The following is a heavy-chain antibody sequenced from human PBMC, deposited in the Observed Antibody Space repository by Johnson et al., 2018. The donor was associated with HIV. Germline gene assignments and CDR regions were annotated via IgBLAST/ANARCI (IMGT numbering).Heavy chain of an antibody. Sequence: MLLVESGGGLVLPGGSLRLSCAVSGFTFTDHYMDWVHQAPGKGLEWVGRIRNKANSYTTEYAASVKGRFTILRDDSKNSLYLQMNSLKTEDTAVYYCARGGEKGAFDIWGQGTMVTVSS. J-gene: IGHJ3*02. CDR3: ARGGEKGAFDI. D-gene: IGHD7-27*01. CDR1: GFTFTDHY. CDR2: IRNKANSYTT. V-gene: IGHV3-72*01.